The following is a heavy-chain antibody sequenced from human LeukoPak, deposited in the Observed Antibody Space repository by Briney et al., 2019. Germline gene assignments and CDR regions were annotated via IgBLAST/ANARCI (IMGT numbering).Heavy chain of an antibody. V-gene: IGHV1-24*01. Sequence: ASVPVSCKLSGDTLTELSMHWVRQSPGKGLAGMGGFVPEDGEKIYAQKFQGRVTITEDTSTDTAYMELSSLRSGDTAVYFCATLPRGHLFDSWGQGTLVTVSS. CDR3: ATLPRGHLFDS. J-gene: IGHJ4*02. CDR2: FVPEDGEK. D-gene: IGHD3-10*01. CDR1: GDTLTELS.